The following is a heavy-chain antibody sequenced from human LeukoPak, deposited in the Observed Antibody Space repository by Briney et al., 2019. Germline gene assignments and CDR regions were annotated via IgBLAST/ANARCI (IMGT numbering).Heavy chain of an antibody. CDR1: GGPIY. V-gene: IGHV4-39*01. D-gene: IGHD6-19*01. CDR2: IFYRGCT. J-gene: IGHJ4*02. CDR3: ARHAWEQWLAPFDS. Sequence: SETLSLTCTVSGGPIYWAWIRQTPGTGLEWVGTIFYRGCTYYNPSLKSRVTISEDTSKNRFSLRLTSVTAADTAAYYCARHAWEQWLAPFDSWGQGTLATVSS.